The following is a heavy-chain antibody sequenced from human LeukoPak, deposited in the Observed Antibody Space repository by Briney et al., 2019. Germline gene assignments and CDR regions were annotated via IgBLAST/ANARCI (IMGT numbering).Heavy chain of an antibody. D-gene: IGHD6-19*01. CDR3: TRVVVAVPGSFDYFDF. CDR2: INEDGGHK. J-gene: IGHJ4*02. Sequence: GGSLRLSCAASGVTFSNYYMRGVRQAPGKRLEWVANINEDGGHKWYVESVKGRFTVSRDNAKNSLYLQMNSLRAEDTAVYYCTRVVVAVPGSFDYFDFWGQGTLVTVSS. V-gene: IGHV3-7*01. CDR1: GVTFSNYY.